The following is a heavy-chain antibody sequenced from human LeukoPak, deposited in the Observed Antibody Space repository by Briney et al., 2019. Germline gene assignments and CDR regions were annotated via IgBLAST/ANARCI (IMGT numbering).Heavy chain of an antibody. D-gene: IGHD6-13*01. CDR2: ISWNSGSI. V-gene: IGHV3-9*01. CDR1: GFTFSNYW. J-gene: IGHJ4*02. Sequence: GGSLRLSCAVSGFTFSNYWMHWVRQAPGKGLEWVSGISWNSGSIGYADSVKGRFTISRDNAKNSLYLQMNSLRAEDTALYYCAKDMVPYSSPPNCDYWGQGTLVTVSS. CDR3: AKDMVPYSSPPNCDY.